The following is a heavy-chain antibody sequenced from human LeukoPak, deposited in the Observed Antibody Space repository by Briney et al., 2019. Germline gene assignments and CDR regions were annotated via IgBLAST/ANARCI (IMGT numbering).Heavy chain of an antibody. V-gene: IGHV1-69*13. CDR3: ATDLLLRVPAAIPI. CDR2: IIPIFGTA. J-gene: IGHJ4*02. Sequence: SVKVSCKASGGTFSSYAISWVRQAPGQGLEWMGGIIPIFGTANYAQKFQGRVTITADEATSTAYMELSSLRSEDTAVYYCATDLLLRVPAAIPIWGQGTLVTVSS. D-gene: IGHD2-2*02. CDR1: GGTFSSYA.